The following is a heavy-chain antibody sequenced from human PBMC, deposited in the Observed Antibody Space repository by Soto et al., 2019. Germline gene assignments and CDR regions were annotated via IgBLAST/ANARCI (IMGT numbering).Heavy chain of an antibody. J-gene: IGHJ6*02. V-gene: IGHV3-30*18. Sequence: PGGSLILSCAASGFTFSSYGMHWVRQAPGKGLEWVVVISYDGSNKYYADSVKGRFTISRDNSKNTLYLQMNSLRAEDTAVYYCAKDLLFIVGASYYYYYGMDVWGQGTTVTVSS. D-gene: IGHD1-26*01. CDR2: ISYDGSNK. CDR3: AKDLLFIVGASYYYYYGMDV. CDR1: GFTFSSYG.